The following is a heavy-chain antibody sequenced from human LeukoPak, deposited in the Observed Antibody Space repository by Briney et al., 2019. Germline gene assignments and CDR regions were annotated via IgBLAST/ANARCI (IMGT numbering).Heavy chain of an antibody. J-gene: IGHJ6*02. CDR3: ARDREYSNYLLVYGMDV. D-gene: IGHD4-11*01. V-gene: IGHV1-2*02. Sequence: ASVKVPCKAYGYTFTGYYIRWVRQAPGQGLEWMGWMNPNSGDTNHARKFQGRFTMTTDTSIRTAYMELSSLRSDDTAVYYCARDREYSNYLLVYGMDVWGQGTTVTVSS. CDR2: MNPNSGDT. CDR1: GYTFTGYY.